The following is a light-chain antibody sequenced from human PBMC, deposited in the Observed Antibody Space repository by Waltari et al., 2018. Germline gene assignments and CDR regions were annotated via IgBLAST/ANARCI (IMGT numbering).Light chain of an antibody. CDR2: AAS. Sequence: IQMTQSPSSLSASVGDRVTIPCRPSQGISTALSWYLQKPGKAPKLLIYAASLLQDGVPSRFRGSGSGTDFTLTISSLQAEDVAVYYCQQYYSIPYTFGQGTKLEIK. J-gene: IGKJ2*01. V-gene: IGKV1-6*02. CDR1: QGISTA. CDR3: QQYYSIPYT.